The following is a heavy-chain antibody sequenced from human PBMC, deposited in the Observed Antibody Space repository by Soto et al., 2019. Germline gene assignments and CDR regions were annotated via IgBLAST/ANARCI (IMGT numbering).Heavy chain of an antibody. D-gene: IGHD4-4*01. CDR2: ISGSGGST. CDR1: GFTFSSYA. CDR3: AKSRIMLTAVAMFDY. V-gene: IGHV3-23*01. J-gene: IGHJ4*02. Sequence: EVQLLESGGGLVQPGGSLRLSCAGSGFTFSSYAMSWVRQAPGKGLEWVSAISGSGGSTYYADSVKGRFTISRDNSQNTLYLQMNSLRAEDTAVYYCAKSRIMLTAVAMFDYWGQGTLVTVSS.